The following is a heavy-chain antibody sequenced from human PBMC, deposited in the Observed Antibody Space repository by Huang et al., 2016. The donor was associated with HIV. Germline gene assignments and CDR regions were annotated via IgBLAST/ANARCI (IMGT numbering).Heavy chain of an antibody. CDR1: TFSFGAYW. J-gene: IGHJ6*02. D-gene: IGHD1-7*01. V-gene: IGHV3-7*01. Sequence: VESGGRLVQPGGSLRLSCVGSTFSFGAYWMSWVRQTPGKGLEWVANIKQDESEKYYVESVKGRFNSSRDNAKKILFLQMDNVRVEDTATYYCATKTGAMDIWGQGTAVTVS. CDR3: ATKTGAMDI. CDR2: IKQDESEK.